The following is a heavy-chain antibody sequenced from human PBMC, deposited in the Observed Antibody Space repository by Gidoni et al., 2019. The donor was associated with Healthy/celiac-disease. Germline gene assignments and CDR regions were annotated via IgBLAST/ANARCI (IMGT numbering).Heavy chain of an antibody. CDR3: ARHCTDDYGYYRLDY. CDR2: IYYSGSP. J-gene: IGHJ4*02. Sequence: QLQLQDPGPGLVKPSEPLSLTCTVPGGSISSCSYYWGWVRQPPGKGLEWIGRIYYSGSPYYNPSLKSRVTISVDTSKSQFSLKLSSVTAADTAVYYCARHCTDDYGYYRLDYWGQGTLVTVSS. V-gene: IGHV4-39*01. CDR1: GGSISSCSYY. D-gene: IGHD4-17*01.